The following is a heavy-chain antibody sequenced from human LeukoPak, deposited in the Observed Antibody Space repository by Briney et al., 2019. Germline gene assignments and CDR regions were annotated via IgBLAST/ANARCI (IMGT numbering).Heavy chain of an antibody. CDR1: GGSISSSSYY. J-gene: IGHJ6*04. V-gene: IGHV4-39*01. D-gene: IGHD3-16*01. CDR3: AGPHFLGPHYSYGRDV. Sequence: SETLSLTCTVSGGSISSSSYYWGWIRQPPGKGLEWIGSIYYSGSTYYNPSLRTRVTISVDTSKNQFSLKLSSVTAADTAVYYGAGPHFLGPHYSYGRDVGGKGTT. CDR2: IYYSGST.